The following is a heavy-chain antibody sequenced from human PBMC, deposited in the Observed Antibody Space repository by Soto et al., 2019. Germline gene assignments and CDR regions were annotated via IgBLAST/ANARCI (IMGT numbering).Heavy chain of an antibody. CDR2: IYYSGST. J-gene: IGHJ4*02. Sequence: PSETLALTCTVSGGSISSYYWSWIRQPPGKGLEWIGYIYYSGSTNYNPPLKSRVTISVDTSKNQFSLKLSSVTAADTAVYYCARRGDSSGYYWDFDYWGQGTLVTVYS. CDR3: ARRGDSSGYYWDFDY. CDR1: GGSISSYY. V-gene: IGHV4-59*08. D-gene: IGHD3-22*01.